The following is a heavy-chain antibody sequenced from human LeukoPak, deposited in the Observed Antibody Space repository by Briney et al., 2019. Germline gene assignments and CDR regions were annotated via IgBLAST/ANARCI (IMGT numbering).Heavy chain of an antibody. V-gene: IGHV4-34*01. Sequence: SETLSLTCAVYGGSFSGYYWSWIRQPPGKGLEWIGEINHSGSTNYNPSLKSRVTISVDTSKNQFSLKLSSVTAADTAVYYCARVELMVGATPQNFDYWGQGTLVTVSS. J-gene: IGHJ4*02. CDR2: INHSGST. D-gene: IGHD1-26*01. CDR3: ARVELMVGATPQNFDY. CDR1: GGSFSGYY.